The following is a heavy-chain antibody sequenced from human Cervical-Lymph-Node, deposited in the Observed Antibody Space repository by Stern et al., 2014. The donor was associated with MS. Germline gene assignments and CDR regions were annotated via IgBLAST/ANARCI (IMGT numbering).Heavy chain of an antibody. CDR2: IIPIFGTA. CDR1: GGTFSSYA. V-gene: IGHV1-69*01. J-gene: IGHJ4*02. Sequence: QVQLVQSGAEAKKPGSSVKVSCKASGGTFSSYAISWVRQAPGQGLEWMGGIIPIFGTANYAQKFQGRVTITADESTSTAYMELSSLRSEVTAVYYCAREGTQTHDYGDPYYFDYWGQGTLVTVSS. CDR3: AREGTQTHDYGDPYYFDY. D-gene: IGHD4-17*01.